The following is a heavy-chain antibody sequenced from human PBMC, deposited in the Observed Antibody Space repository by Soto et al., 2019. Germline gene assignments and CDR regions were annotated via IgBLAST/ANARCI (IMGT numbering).Heavy chain of an antibody. CDR3: ARLLPSPGLGVGFDP. Sequence: QVQLVQSGAEVKKPGASVKVSCKASGYTFTSYALHWVRQAPGQRLQWMGWINAGYGNTKYSQKFQGRVTITRDTAASTAHMELSSLRSEDTAVYYCARLLPSPGLGVGFDPWGQGTLVTVSS. CDR2: INAGYGNT. CDR1: GYTFTSYA. V-gene: IGHV1-3*01. J-gene: IGHJ5*02. D-gene: IGHD3-16*01.